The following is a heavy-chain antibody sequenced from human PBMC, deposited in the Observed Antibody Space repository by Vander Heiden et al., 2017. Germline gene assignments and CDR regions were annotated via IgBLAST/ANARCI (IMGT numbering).Heavy chain of an antibody. CDR3: ARDGRIGWLTVIPRGDFDY. D-gene: IGHD2-21*02. Sequence: QVQLVESGGGVVQPGRSLRLSCAASGYTFSSYGMHWVLQAPGKGLECVAVIWYDVSNKYYADPVNGRFSISRDNSKNTLYLLWNRLRAHDPPVYSCARDGRIGWLTVIPRGDFDYRGDVSLIAVSS. CDR2: IWYDVSNK. V-gene: IGHV3-33*01. CDR1: GYTFSSYG. J-gene: IGHJ4*01.